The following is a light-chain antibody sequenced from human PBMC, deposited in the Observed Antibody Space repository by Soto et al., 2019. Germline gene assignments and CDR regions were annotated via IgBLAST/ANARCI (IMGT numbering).Light chain of an antibody. CDR1: QSVSSN. CDR2: GAS. CDR3: QQYDNSPIT. Sequence: EIVMTQSPATLSVSPGERATLSCRASQSVSSNLAWYQQKPGQAPRLLIYGASSRATGIPDRFSGTGSETDFTLTISRLEPEDFAVYYCQQYDNSPITLGQGTRLEIK. V-gene: IGKV3-20*01. J-gene: IGKJ5*01.